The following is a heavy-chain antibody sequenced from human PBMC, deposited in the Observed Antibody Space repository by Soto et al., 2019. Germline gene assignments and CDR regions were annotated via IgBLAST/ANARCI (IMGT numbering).Heavy chain of an antibody. V-gene: IGHV3-23*04. CDR2: ISGSGNTI. D-gene: IGHD2-2*03. CDR3: AKVGYDTFGYYLRSFDC. J-gene: IGHJ4*02. CDR1: GFTFSTNA. Sequence: VQLVESGGGVVQPGRSLRLSCAASGFTFSTNAMGWVRQAPGMGLEFVSLISGSGNTIYYADSVKGRFTISRDNSMNTVSLQMNSLRAEDTAVYYCAKVGYDTFGYYLRSFDCWGQGTLVTVSP.